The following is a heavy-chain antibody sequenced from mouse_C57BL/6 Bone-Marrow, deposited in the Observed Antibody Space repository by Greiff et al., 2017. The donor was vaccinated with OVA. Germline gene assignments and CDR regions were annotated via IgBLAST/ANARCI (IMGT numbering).Heavy chain of an antibody. Sequence: VQLKQSGAELVKPGASVKLSCTASGFNIKDYYMHWVKQRTEQGLEWIGRIDPEDGETKYAPKFQGKATITADPSSNTAYLQLSRLPSEDTAVYYCARDPPYYGSTLYAMDYWGQGTSVTVSS. CDR2: IDPEDGET. V-gene: IGHV14-2*01. D-gene: IGHD1-1*01. CDR3: ARDPPYYGSTLYAMDY. J-gene: IGHJ4*01. CDR1: GFNIKDYY.